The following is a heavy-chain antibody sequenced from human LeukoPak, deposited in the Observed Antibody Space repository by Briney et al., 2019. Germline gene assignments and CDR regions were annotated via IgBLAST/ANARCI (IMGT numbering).Heavy chain of an antibody. D-gene: IGHD6-19*01. CDR2: ISGSGGST. Sequence: SGGSLRLSCAASGVTFSSYAMSWVRQAPGKGLEWVSAISGSGGSTYYADSVKGRFTISRDNSTTTLYLQMNSLSAEDTAVYYCAKGLSAVPGTILFDYWGQATLVTVSS. CDR3: AKGLSAVPGTILFDY. J-gene: IGHJ4*02. CDR1: GVTFSSYA. V-gene: IGHV3-23*01.